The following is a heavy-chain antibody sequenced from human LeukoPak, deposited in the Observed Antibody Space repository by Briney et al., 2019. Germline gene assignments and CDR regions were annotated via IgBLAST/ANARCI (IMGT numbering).Heavy chain of an antibody. CDR1: GGSISSYY. CDR3: ARLRPVNCFDP. J-gene: IGHJ5*02. Sequence: SETLSLTCTVSGGSISSYYWSWIRQPPGKGLEWIGYIYYSGSTNYNPSLKSRVTISVDTSKNQFSLKLSSVTAADTAAYYCARLRPVNCFDPWGQGTLVTVSS. V-gene: IGHV4-59*01. CDR2: IYYSGST.